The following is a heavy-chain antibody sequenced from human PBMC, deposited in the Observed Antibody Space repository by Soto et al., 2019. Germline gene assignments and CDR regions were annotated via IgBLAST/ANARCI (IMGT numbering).Heavy chain of an antibody. Sequence: VQLLESGGGLVQPGGSLRLSCAASGFTFRDYAMNWVRQAPGKGLEWVSDISGSGDSARYADSVRGRFTISRDNSRNTLYLQMNSLRVEETAVYYCCKERRGSGWSVCNYWGQGTLVTVSS. D-gene: IGHD6-19*01. CDR1: GFTFRDYA. V-gene: IGHV3-23*01. J-gene: IGHJ4*02. CDR3: CKERRGSGWSVCNY. CDR2: ISGSGDSA.